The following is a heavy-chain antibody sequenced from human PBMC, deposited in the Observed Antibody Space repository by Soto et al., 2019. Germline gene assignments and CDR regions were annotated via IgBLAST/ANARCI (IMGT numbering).Heavy chain of an antibody. CDR1: GGSISTGGYY. CDR3: ARKSTAPNYYYVMDV. J-gene: IGHJ6*02. V-gene: IGHV4-31*03. D-gene: IGHD2-21*02. Sequence: KTSETLSLTCTVSGGSISTGGYYWSWIRQHPGKGLEWIGHIYYSGTTYYNPSLKSRLTISVDTSKNQFSLTLTSVTAADTAVYYCARKSTAPNYYYVMDVWGQGTTVTVSS. CDR2: IYYSGTT.